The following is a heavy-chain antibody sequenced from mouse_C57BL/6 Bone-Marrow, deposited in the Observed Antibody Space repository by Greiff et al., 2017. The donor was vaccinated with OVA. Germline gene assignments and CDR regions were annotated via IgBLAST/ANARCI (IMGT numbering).Heavy chain of an antibody. Sequence: EVQLQQSGPELVKPGASVKISCKASGYSFTGYFMNWVMQSHGKSLEWIGRITPYNGDTFYNQKFKGKATLTVDKSSSTAHMELRSLTSEDSAVYYCARVGLLLGFAYWGQGTLVTVSA. CDR3: ARVGLLLGFAY. V-gene: IGHV1-20*01. D-gene: IGHD2-13*01. J-gene: IGHJ3*01. CDR1: GYSFTGYF. CDR2: ITPYNGDT.